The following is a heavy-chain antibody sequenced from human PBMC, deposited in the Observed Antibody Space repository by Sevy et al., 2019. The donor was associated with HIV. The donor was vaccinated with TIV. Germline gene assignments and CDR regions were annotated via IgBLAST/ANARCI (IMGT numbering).Heavy chain of an antibody. CDR3: ARDSGRGYSSSWYYFDY. CDR2: IYYSGST. Sequence: SETLSLTCTVSGGSISSGDYYWSWIRQPPGKGLEWIGYIYYSGSTYYNPSLKSRVTISVDTSKNRFSLKLGSVTAADTAVYYCARDSGRGYSSSWYYFDYWGQGTLVTVSS. D-gene: IGHD6-13*01. J-gene: IGHJ4*02. CDR1: GGSISSGDYY. V-gene: IGHV4-30-4*01.